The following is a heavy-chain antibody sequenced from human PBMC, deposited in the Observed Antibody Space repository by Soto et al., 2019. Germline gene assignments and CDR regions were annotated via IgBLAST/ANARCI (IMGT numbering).Heavy chain of an antibody. D-gene: IGHD3-3*01. Sequence: GSLRLSCAASGFTFSSYSMSWVRQAPGKGLEWVSAISGSGGSTYYADSVKGRFTISRDNSKNTLYLQMNSLRAEDTAVYYCAKWPRVFGYIDYWGQGTLVTVSS. CDR2: ISGSGGST. CDR1: GFTFSSYS. J-gene: IGHJ4*02. CDR3: AKWPRVFGYIDY. V-gene: IGHV3-23*01.